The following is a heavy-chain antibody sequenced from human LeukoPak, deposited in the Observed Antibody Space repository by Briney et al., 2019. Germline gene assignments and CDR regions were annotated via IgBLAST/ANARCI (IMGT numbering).Heavy chain of an antibody. CDR1: GFTFSSYA. Sequence: GRSLRLSCAASGFTFSSYAMHWVRQAPGKGLEWVAVISYDGSNKYYADSVKGRFTISRDNFKNTLYLQMNSLRAEDTAVYYCARSQYNYDFWSGYYPDAFDIWGQGTMVTVSS. J-gene: IGHJ3*02. CDR2: ISYDGSNK. D-gene: IGHD3-3*01. CDR3: ARSQYNYDFWSGYYPDAFDI. V-gene: IGHV3-30-3*01.